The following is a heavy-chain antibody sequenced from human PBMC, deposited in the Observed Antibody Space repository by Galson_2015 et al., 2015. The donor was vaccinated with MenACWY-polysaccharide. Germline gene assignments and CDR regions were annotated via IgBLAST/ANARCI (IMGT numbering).Heavy chain of an antibody. CDR1: GFTFSSHW. CDR3: ARAGEGWFDS. D-gene: IGHD3-10*01. CDR2: IKQDGSEK. J-gene: IGHJ5*01. Sequence: SLRLSCAGSGFTFSSHWMTWVRQAPGKGLEWVATIKQDGSEKYYVDSVKGRFTISRDNAKNSLSLQMNSLRAEDTAVYYCARAGEGWFDSWGQGTLVTVSS. V-gene: IGHV3-7*01.